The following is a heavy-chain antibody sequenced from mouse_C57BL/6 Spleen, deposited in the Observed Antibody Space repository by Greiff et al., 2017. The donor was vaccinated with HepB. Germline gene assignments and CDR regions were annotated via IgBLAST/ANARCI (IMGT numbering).Heavy chain of an antibody. CDR2: IAPSDSET. CDR3: SRGGDGSSHGYFDV. D-gene: IGHD1-1*01. Sequence: QVQLKQPGAELVRPGSSVKLSCKASGYTFTSYWMHWVKQRPLQGLEWIGNIAPSDSETHYSQKFKDKATLTVDKSSSTAYMQLSSLTSEDSAVYYWSRGGDGSSHGYFDVWGKGTTVTVSS. CDR1: GYTFTSYW. J-gene: IGHJ1*03. V-gene: IGHV1-52*01.